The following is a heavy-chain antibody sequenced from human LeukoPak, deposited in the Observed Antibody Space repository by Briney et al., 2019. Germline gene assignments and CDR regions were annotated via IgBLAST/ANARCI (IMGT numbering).Heavy chain of an antibody. CDR2: ISHDGSDT. CDR1: GFTFSSYG. J-gene: IGHJ3*02. Sequence: GGSLRLTCAASGFTFSSYGMPWVGQAPGEGLERVTVISHDGSDTYYADSVKGRLTISRDNSKNTLYLQMNSLRAEDTAVHYCAKDMAYCSSTSCYRVRAFDIWGQGIMVTVSS. CDR3: AKDMAYCSSTSCYRVRAFDI. D-gene: IGHD2-2*01. V-gene: IGHV3-30-3*01.